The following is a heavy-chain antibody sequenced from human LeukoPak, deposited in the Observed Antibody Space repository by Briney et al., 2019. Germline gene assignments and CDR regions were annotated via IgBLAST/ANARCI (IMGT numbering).Heavy chain of an antibody. J-gene: IGHJ4*02. CDR2: IYYSGST. CDR3: AAYSSSFDY. D-gene: IGHD6-13*01. CDR1: GGYISSYY. V-gene: IGHV4-59*01. Sequence: KTSETLSLTRTVSGGYISSYYWSWIRQPPGKGLEWIGYIYYSGSTNYNPPLKSRVTISVDTSKNQFSLKLSSVTAADTAVYYCAAYSSSFDYWGQGTLVTVSS.